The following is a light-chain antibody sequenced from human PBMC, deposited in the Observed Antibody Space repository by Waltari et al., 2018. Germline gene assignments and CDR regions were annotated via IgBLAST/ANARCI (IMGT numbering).Light chain of an antibody. Sequence: DTQMTQSPSTLPAPVGDRFTTPCRASQGILTWLAWYQQKPGKAPRLLIYKAFNLESGVPGRFSGSASGTEFNLTISSLQPDDSATYYCQQYHDYSAFGQGTKLEIK. CDR1: QGILTW. CDR2: KAF. J-gene: IGKJ2*01. V-gene: IGKV1-5*03. CDR3: QQYHDYSA.